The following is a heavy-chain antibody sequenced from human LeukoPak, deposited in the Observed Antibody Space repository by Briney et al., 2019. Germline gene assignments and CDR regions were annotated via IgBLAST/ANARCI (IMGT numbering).Heavy chain of an antibody. Sequence: SVKVSCKASGGTFSSYAISWVRQAPGQGLEWMGGIIPIFGTANYAQKFQGRVTITADESTSTAYMELSSLRSEDTAVYYCARVNVRVGAPPGAFDIWGQGTMVTVSS. D-gene: IGHD1-26*01. CDR1: GGTFSSYA. CDR3: ARVNVRVGAPPGAFDI. CDR2: IIPIFGTA. J-gene: IGHJ3*02. V-gene: IGHV1-69*13.